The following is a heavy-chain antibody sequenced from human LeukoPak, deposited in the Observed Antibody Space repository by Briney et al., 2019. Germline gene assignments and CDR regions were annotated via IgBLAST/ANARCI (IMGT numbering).Heavy chain of an antibody. V-gene: IGHV3-21*04. Sequence: GGSLRLSCAASGFTFSSYSMNWVRQAPGKGLEWVSSISSSSSYIYYADSVKGRFTISRDNAKNSLYLQMNSLRAEDTAVYYCAKDTYGGNRRGLPGYWGQGTLVTVSS. CDR2: ISSSSSYI. CDR3: AKDTYGGNRRGLPGY. J-gene: IGHJ4*02. D-gene: IGHD4-23*01. CDR1: GFTFSSYS.